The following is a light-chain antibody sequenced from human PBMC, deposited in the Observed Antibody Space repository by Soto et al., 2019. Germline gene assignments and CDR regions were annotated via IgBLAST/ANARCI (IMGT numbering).Light chain of an antibody. Sequence: ELVLTQSPGTLSLSPGERATLSCMASQSVSSSYLAWSQQKPGQAPRLLIYVASSRATGIPDRFSGSGSGTDVTLSISRLDPEDFAVYYCQQYGSSSYTFGQGTKLEIK. J-gene: IGKJ2*01. V-gene: IGKV3-20*01. CDR3: QQYGSSSYT. CDR2: VAS. CDR1: QSVSSSY.